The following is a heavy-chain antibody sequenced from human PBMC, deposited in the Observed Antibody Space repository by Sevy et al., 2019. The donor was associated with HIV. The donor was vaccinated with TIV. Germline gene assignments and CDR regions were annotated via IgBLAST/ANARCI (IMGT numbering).Heavy chain of an antibody. Sequence: AAVKVSCKVSGYTLTELSMHWVRQAPGKGLEWMGGFDPEDGETIYSQKFQGRVTMTEDTSTDTAYMELSSLRSEDTAVYYCATEASSGYWNYFDYWGQGTLVTVSS. CDR1: GYTLTELS. D-gene: IGHD3-22*01. V-gene: IGHV1-24*01. CDR3: ATEASSGYWNYFDY. CDR2: FDPEDGET. J-gene: IGHJ4*02.